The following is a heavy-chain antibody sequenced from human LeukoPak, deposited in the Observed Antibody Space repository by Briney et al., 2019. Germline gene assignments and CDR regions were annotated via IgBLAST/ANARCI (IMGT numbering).Heavy chain of an antibody. CDR1: GGSISSSSYY. J-gene: IGHJ4*02. V-gene: IGHV4-39*01. D-gene: IGHD3-22*01. CDR3: ARRLIRVRYYYDSSGYFDY. CDR2: LYCSGST. Sequence: PSETLSLTCTVSGGSISSSSYYWGWIRQPPGMGLMWIGSLYCSGSTYSNQSLKSRVTISVDTSKNQFSLKLRSVTAADTAVYYCARRLIRVRYYYDSSGYFDYWGQRTLVTVSS.